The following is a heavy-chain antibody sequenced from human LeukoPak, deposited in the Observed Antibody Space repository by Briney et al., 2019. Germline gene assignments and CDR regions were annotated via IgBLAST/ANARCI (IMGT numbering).Heavy chain of an antibody. CDR2: ISWNSGSI. V-gene: IGHV3-9*01. CDR3: AKASGIVVVPAAIDY. Sequence: GGSLRLSCAASGFTFDDYAMHWVRQAPGKGLEWVSGISWNSGSIGYADSVKGRFTISRDNAKNSLYLQMNSLRAEDTALYYCAKASGIVVVPAAIDYWGQGTLATVSS. CDR1: GFTFDDYA. J-gene: IGHJ4*02. D-gene: IGHD2-2*01.